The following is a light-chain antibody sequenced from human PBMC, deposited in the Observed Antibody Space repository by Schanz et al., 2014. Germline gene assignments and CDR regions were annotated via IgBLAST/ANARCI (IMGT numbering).Light chain of an antibody. CDR3: GSHTGSSTPLYV. CDR1: SSDVGNYDL. J-gene: IGLJ1*01. CDR2: EVT. V-gene: IGLV2-14*02. Sequence: QSVLTQPASVSGSPGQSITISCTGTSSDVGNYDLVSWYRHYPGKAPKLLIYEVTKRPSGVSNRFSGSKSDNTASLTISGLQAEDEADYYCGSHTGSSTPLYVFGTGTKLTVL.